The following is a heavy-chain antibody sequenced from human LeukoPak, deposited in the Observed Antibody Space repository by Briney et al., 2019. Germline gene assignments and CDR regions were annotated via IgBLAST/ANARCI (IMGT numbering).Heavy chain of an antibody. Sequence: SETLSLTCTVSGGSISSYYWSWIRQPAGKGLGGIGRIYSGGSTNYNPSLKSRVTMSVQTSKNQFSLKLTSVTAADTAVYYCARGGYCGDDCFFYSWGQGTLVTVSS. CDR2: IYSGGST. V-gene: IGHV4-4*07. CDR1: GGSISSYY. D-gene: IGHD2-21*02. J-gene: IGHJ5*02. CDR3: ARGGYCGDDCFFYS.